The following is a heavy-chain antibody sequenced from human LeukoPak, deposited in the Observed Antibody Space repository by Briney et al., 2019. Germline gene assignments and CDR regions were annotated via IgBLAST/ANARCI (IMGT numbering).Heavy chain of an antibody. D-gene: IGHD4-17*01. CDR1: GYTFSRSG. CDR2: IIPILGIA. Sequence: ASVKVSCKASGYTFSRSGISWVRQAPGQGLEWMGRIIPILGIANYAQKFQGRVTITADKSTSTAYMELSSLRSEDTAVYYCAREEGYGDYEDFDYWGQGTLVTVSS. J-gene: IGHJ4*02. V-gene: IGHV1-69*04. CDR3: AREEGYGDYEDFDY.